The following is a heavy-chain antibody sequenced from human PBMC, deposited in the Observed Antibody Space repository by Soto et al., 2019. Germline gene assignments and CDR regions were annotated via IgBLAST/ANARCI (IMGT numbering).Heavy chain of an antibody. D-gene: IGHD1-1*01. J-gene: IGHJ6*02. CDR1: GGSFSGYY. Sequence: LSLTCAVYGGSFSGYYWSWIRQPPGKGLEWIGEINHSGSTNYNPSLKSRVTISVDTPKNQFSLKLSSVTAADTAVYYCARGRNWNRYGMDVWGQGTTVTVSS. CDR3: ARGRNWNRYGMDV. V-gene: IGHV4-34*01. CDR2: INHSGST.